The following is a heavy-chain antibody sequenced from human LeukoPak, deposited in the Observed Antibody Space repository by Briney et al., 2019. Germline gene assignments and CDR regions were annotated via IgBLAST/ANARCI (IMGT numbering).Heavy chain of an antibody. D-gene: IGHD3-22*01. CDR2: IYTSGST. J-gene: IGHJ4*02. CDR1: GGSISSYY. V-gene: IGHV4-4*07. Sequence: TSETLSLTCTVSGGSISSYYWSWIRQPAGKGLEWIGRIYTSGSTNYNPSLKSRVTMSVDTSKNQFSVKLSSVTDADTAVYYLARGGPYYYDSSGYDCRSRVGTLEFDYWGQGTLVTVSS. CDR3: ARGGPYYYDSSGYDCRSRVGTLEFDY.